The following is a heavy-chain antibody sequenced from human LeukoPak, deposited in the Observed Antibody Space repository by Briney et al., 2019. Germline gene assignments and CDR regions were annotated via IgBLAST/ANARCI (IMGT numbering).Heavy chain of an antibody. CDR3: ARVFEITMVRGVPNTWFEP. D-gene: IGHD3-10*01. J-gene: IGHJ5*02. CDR2: ISSSGSTI. Sequence: GGSLRLSCAASGFTFSGYYMSWIRQAPGKGLEWVSYISSSGSTIYYADSVKGRFTISRDNAKNSLYLQMNSLRAEDTAVYYCARVFEITMVRGVPNTWFEPWGQGTLVTVSS. V-gene: IGHV3-11*01. CDR1: GFTFSGYY.